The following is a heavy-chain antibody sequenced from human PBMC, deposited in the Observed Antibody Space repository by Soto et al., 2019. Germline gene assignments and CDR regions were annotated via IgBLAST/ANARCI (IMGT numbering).Heavy chain of an antibody. CDR2: INAGNGNT. V-gene: IGHV1-3*01. CDR3: ARGRDYYHSSGYCPYYFDY. CDR1: GYTFTSYA. D-gene: IGHD3-22*01. Sequence: ASVKVSCKASGYTFTSYAMHWVRQAPGQRLEWMGWINAGNGNTKYSQKFQGRVTITRDTSASTAYMELSSLRSEDTAVYYCARGRDYYHSSGYCPYYFDYWGQGTLVTVSS. J-gene: IGHJ4*02.